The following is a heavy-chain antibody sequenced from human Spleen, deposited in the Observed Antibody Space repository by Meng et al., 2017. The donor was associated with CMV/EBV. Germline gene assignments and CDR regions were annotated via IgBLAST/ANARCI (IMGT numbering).Heavy chain of an antibody. Sequence: GGSLRLSCAAPECSLSSYAIHWVRQAPGKGLDWVALISYDGTNKYYADSVKGRFTISRDNAKNSLYLQMESLRVDDSAIYYCATGPGRATRALRSHQGYGFDVWGQGTTVTVSS. CDR2: ISYDGTNK. D-gene: IGHD1-1*01. J-gene: IGHJ6*02. V-gene: IGHV3-30-3*01. CDR1: ECSLSSYA. CDR3: ATGPGRATRALRSHQGYGFDV.